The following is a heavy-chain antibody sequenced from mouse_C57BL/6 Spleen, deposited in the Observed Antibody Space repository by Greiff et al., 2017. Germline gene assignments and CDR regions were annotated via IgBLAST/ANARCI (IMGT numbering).Heavy chain of an antibody. Sequence: QVQLQQSGAELARPGASVKLSCKASGYTFTSYGISWVKQRTGQGLEWIGEIYPRSGNTYYNEKFKGKATLTADKSSSTAYMELRSLTSEDSAVYFCASRAIYDYDGVAWFAYWGQGTLVTVSA. CDR3: ASRAIYDYDGVAWFAY. V-gene: IGHV1-81*01. J-gene: IGHJ3*01. CDR1: GYTFTSYG. D-gene: IGHD2-4*01. CDR2: IYPRSGNT.